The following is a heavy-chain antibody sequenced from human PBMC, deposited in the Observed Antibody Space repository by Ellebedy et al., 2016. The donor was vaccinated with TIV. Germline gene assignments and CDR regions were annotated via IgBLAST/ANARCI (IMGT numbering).Heavy chain of an antibody. CDR1: GFPFSIYG. Sequence: GESLKISCAASGFPFSIYGMSWVRQAPGKGLEWVAFISHDGSVNYYADSLNGRFTISRDSSSSTLYLQMNSLRAEDTAVYYCARDFCTTTTCFDYWGQGTLVTVSS. J-gene: IGHJ4*02. CDR3: ARDFCTTTTCFDY. D-gene: IGHD1-1*01. V-gene: IGHV3-33*05. CDR2: ISHDGSVN.